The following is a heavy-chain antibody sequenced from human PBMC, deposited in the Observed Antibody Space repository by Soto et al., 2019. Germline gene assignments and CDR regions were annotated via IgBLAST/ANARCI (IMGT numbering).Heavy chain of an antibody. V-gene: IGHV3-53*02. CDR1: GFSVGSNY. J-gene: IGHJ4*02. Sequence: EVQLVETGGGLIQPGGSLRLSCAASGFSVGSNYMTWVRQSPGKGLEWVSLIYSNGDTDYADSVKGRFSISRDNFKNTQYLQMNNLRAEDTAVYHCARKSDSSPVPEADGVWGRGTLVTVS. CDR2: IYSNGDT. CDR3: ARKSDSSPVPEADGV. D-gene: IGHD2-8*01.